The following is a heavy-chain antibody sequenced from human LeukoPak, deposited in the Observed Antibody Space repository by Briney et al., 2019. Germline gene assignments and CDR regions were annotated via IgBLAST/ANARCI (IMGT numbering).Heavy chain of an antibody. CDR2: INAYNGHT. V-gene: IGHV1-18*01. D-gene: IGHD2/OR15-2a*01. CDR1: GYTFTSHG. CDR3: ARGEYNYFDY. J-gene: IGHJ4*02. Sequence: AAVKVSCKASGYTFTSHGITWVRQAPGQGLERVGCINAYNGHTNYVQNLQGRATMTTDTSTSTAYMELRSLRSDDTAVYYCARGEYNYFDYWGQGTLVTVSS.